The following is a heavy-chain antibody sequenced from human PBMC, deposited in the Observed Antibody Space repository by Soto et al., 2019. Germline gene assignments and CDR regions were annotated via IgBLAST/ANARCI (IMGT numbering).Heavy chain of an antibody. Sequence: EVQLVESGGGLVQPGGSLRLSCAASGFTVSSNYMSWVRQAPGKGLEWVSVIYSGGSTYYADSVKGRFTISRDNSKNTLYRQMNSLRAEDTAVYYCARDSGNDAIQYAFDIWGHGTLVTVSS. CDR3: ARDSGNDAIQYAFDI. CDR2: IYSGGST. J-gene: IGHJ3*02. V-gene: IGHV3-66*01. CDR1: GFTVSSNY. D-gene: IGHD1-1*01.